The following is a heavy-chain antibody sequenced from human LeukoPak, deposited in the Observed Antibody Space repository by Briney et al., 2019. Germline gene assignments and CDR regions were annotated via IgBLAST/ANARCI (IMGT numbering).Heavy chain of an antibody. CDR2: IIPILGIA. V-gene: IGHV1-69*04. Sequence: SVKVSCKASGGTFSSYAISWVRQAPGQGLEWMGRIIPILGIANYAQKFQGRVTITADKSTSTAYMELSRLRSDDTAVYYCARDGTPDYGSGSFTYYMDVWGKGTTVTVSS. J-gene: IGHJ6*03. CDR1: GGTFSSYA. CDR3: ARDGTPDYGSGSFTYYMDV. D-gene: IGHD3-10*01.